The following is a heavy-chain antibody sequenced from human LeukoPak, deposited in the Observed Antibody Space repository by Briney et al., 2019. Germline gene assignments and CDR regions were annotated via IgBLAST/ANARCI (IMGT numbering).Heavy chain of an antibody. D-gene: IGHD3-16*01. CDR2: ISSSGSTI. Sequence: GGSLRLSCAASGFTFSSYEMNWVRQAPGKGLEWVSYISSSGSTIYYADSVKGRFTISRDNAKNSLYLQMNSLRVEDTAVYYCAKGRGFRVWDPWDNWGQGTLITVSS. CDR1: GFTFSSYE. V-gene: IGHV3-48*03. J-gene: IGHJ4*02. CDR3: AKGRGFRVWDPWDN.